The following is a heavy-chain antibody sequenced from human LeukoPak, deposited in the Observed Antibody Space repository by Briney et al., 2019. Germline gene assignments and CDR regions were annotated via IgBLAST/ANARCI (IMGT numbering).Heavy chain of an antibody. CDR3: ARDAYYDSSGYYNWFDP. CDR1: GGTFSSYA. V-gene: IGHV1-69*06. D-gene: IGHD3-22*01. J-gene: IGHJ5*02. CDR2: IIPIFGTA. Sequence: SVKVSCKASGGTFSSYAISWVRQAPGQGLEWMGGIIPIFGTANYAQKFQGRVTITADKSTSTAYMELSSLRSEDTAVYYCARDAYYDSSGYYNWFDPWGQGTLVTVSS.